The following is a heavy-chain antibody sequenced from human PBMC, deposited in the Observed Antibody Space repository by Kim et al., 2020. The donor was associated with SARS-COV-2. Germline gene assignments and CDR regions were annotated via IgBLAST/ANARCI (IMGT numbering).Heavy chain of an antibody. CDR3: STLQMATILPDY. D-gene: IGHD5-12*01. V-gene: IGHV3-15*01. Sequence: YAAPVQGKFTISRDDSINTLYLQMNSLKTEDTAVYYCSTLQMATILPDYWGQGTLVTVSS. J-gene: IGHJ4*02.